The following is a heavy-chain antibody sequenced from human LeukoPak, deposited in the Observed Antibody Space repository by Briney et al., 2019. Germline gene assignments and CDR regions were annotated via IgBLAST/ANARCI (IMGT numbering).Heavy chain of an antibody. D-gene: IGHD3-22*01. CDR3: ARDRDDDSSGSIDDAFDI. V-gene: IGHV3-21*01. CDR2: ISSSSRSI. J-gene: IGHJ3*02. Sequence: GGSLRLSCAASGFTFSAYSMNWVRQAPGRGLEWVSAISSSSRSIYNADSVKGRFTISRDNAKRSLYLQMNSLRAEDTAVYYCARDRDDDSSGSIDDAFDIWGQGTMVTVSS. CDR1: GFTFSAYS.